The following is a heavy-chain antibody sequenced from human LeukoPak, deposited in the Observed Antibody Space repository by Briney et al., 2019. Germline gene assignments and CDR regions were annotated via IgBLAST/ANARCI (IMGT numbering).Heavy chain of an antibody. V-gene: IGHV1-69*05. CDR2: IIPIFGTA. CDR1: GGTFSSYA. J-gene: IGHJ3*02. Sequence: VASVKVSCKASGGTFSSYAISWVRQAPGQGLEWMGGIIPIFGTANYAQKFQGRVTITTDESTSTAYMELSSLRSEDTAVYYCASTPSYYGGNWGDAFDIWGQGTMVTVSS. D-gene: IGHD4-23*01. CDR3: ASTPSYYGGNWGDAFDI.